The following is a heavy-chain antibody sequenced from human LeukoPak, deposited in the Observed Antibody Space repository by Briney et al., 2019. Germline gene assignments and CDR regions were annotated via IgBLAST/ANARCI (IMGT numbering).Heavy chain of an antibody. Sequence: SETLSLTCTLVAPSVVTTGAGSGSPQGRDWSGLGTYIYHSGSTNYNPSLKSQDTISVDTSKNQFSLKLSFVTAADTAVYYCARGVKNRRGSGFDYWGQGTLVTVSS. CDR2: TYIYHSGST. CDR3: ARGVKNRRGSGFDY. J-gene: IGHJ4*02. D-gene: IGHD1-14*01. V-gene: IGHV4-4*09. CDR1: VAPSVVTT.